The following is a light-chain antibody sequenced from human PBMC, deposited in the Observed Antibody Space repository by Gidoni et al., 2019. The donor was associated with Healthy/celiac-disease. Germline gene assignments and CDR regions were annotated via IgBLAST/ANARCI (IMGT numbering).Light chain of an antibody. Sequence: EIVMTQSTATLSVSPGERATLSCRANQSVSSNLSWYQQQPGQAPRLLIYGASTRATGIPARFSGSGSGTEVTLTISSLQSEDFAVYYCQQYNNWPPYTFGQGTKLEIK. CDR2: GAS. V-gene: IGKV3-15*01. J-gene: IGKJ2*01. CDR1: QSVSSN. CDR3: QQYNNWPPYT.